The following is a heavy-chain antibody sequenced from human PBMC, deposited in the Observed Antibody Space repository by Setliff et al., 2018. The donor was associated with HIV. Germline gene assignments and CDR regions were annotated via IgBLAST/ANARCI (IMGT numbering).Heavy chain of an antibody. Sequence: SETLSLTCSVSGGPIRSGDYYWTWIRQPAGKGLEWIGHTYISGNSNYNPSLKSRVTISIDTSRNQFSLKLSAVTAADTAVYYCARDLRDLSDYGDAYYYYMDVWGKGTKVTVSS. CDR2: TYISGNS. CDR1: GGPIRSGDYY. D-gene: IGHD4-17*01. CDR3: ARDLRDLSDYGDAYYYYMDV. V-gene: IGHV4-61*09. J-gene: IGHJ6*03.